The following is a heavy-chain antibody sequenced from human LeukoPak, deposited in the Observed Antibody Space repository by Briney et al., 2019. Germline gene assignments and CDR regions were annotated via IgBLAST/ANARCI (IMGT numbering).Heavy chain of an antibody. CDR2: IYYSGST. J-gene: IGHJ6*03. D-gene: IGHD2-2*02. CDR1: GGSISSHY. V-gene: IGHV4-59*11. Sequence: SETLSLTCTVSGGSISSHYWSWIRQPPGKGLGWIGYIYYSGSTNYNPSLKSRVTISVDTSKNQFSLKLSSVTAADTAVYYCARVCSSTSCYTSGGPYYYYYYMDVWGKGTTVTVSS. CDR3: ARVCSSTSCYTSGGPYYYYYYMDV.